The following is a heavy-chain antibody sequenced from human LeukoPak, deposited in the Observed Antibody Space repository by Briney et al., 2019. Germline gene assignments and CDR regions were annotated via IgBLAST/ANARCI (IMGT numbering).Heavy chain of an antibody. D-gene: IGHD1-14*01. V-gene: IGHV3-23*01. Sequence: GGTLRRSYAPSGLTFYSYGMSWVRQHPGKGQQWVSGICGSGDTTYYADCVEGRFTISRDNSKDTLYLQMNSLRVEVTAVYYCAKGHSAHGTGFDCWGQGTLVAVSS. CDR1: GLTFYSYG. CDR2: ICGSGDTT. CDR3: AKGHSAHGTGFDC. J-gene: IGHJ4*02.